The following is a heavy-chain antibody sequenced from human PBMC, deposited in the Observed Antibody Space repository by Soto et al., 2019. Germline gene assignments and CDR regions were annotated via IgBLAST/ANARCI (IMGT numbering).Heavy chain of an antibody. CDR2: IYYSGNT. D-gene: IGHD5-12*01. CDR1: GGSIISNSYY. J-gene: IGHJ5*02. V-gene: IGHV4-39*01. CDR3: ARQLSLLGGSNGWFDP. Sequence: PSETLSLTCTVSGGSIISNSYYWGWIRQPPGKGLEWIGSIYYSGNTYYNPSLKSRVTISVDTSKNQFSLKLSSVTAADTAVYYCARQLSLLGGSNGWFDPWGQGTLVTVSS.